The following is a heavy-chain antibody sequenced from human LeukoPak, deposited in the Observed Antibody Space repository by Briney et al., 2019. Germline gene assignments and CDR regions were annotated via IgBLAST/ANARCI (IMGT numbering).Heavy chain of an antibody. CDR2: IYYSGST. V-gene: IGHV4-31*03. D-gene: IGHD5-12*01. J-gene: IGHJ3*02. CDR3: ARDSGYDSSNAFDI. CDR1: GGSISSGGYY. Sequence: SQTLSLTCTVSGGSISSGGYYWSWIRQHPGEGLEWIGYIYYSGSTYYNPSLKSRVTISVDTSKNQFSLKLSSVTAADTAVYYCARDSGYDSSNAFDIWGQGTMVTVSS.